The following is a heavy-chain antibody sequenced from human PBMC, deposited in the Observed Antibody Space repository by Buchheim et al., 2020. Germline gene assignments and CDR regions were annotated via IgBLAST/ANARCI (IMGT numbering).Heavy chain of an antibody. Sequence: QVQLQQWGAGLLKPSETLSLTCAVYGGSFSGYYWSWIRQPPGKGLEWIGEINHSGSTNYNPSLKSRVTISVDTSKNQFSLKLSSVTAADTAVYYCAREGGSGSYATYFDYWGQGTL. V-gene: IGHV4-34*01. CDR3: AREGGSGSYATYFDY. J-gene: IGHJ4*02. CDR1: GGSFSGYY. CDR2: INHSGST. D-gene: IGHD3-10*01.